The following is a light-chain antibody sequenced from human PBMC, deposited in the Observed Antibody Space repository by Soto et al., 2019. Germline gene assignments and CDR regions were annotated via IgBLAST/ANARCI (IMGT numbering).Light chain of an antibody. CDR2: GSV. CDR3: QQYNDRPPIT. V-gene: IGKV3-15*01. Sequence: EIVMTQSPVTLSSSAGESATLSCRASQSVDNNVAWYQQKPGQAPTLLIVGSVAKGTGIPARFSGKGGWAKFFPPIIGLQAEEFLVLYRQQYNDRPPITFGQGTRLEIK. CDR1: QSVDNN. J-gene: IGKJ5*01.